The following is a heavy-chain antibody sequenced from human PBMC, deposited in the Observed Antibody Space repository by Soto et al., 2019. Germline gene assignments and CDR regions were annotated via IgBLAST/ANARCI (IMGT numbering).Heavy chain of an antibody. J-gene: IGHJ5*02. V-gene: IGHV4-59*11. D-gene: IGHD6-19*01. CDR3: ARTIALAGILNWFDP. CDR1: GGSITSQY. Sequence: PSETLSLTCTVSGGSITSQYWSWIRQSPGKGLEWIGCIYYTGSTNYNPSLKSRVTISVDTSKNQFSLKLSSVTAEDTAVYYCARTIALAGILNWFDPWGQGTLVTVSS. CDR2: IYYTGST.